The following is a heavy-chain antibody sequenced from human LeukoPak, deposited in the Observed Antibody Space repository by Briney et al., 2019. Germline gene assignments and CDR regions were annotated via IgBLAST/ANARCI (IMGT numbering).Heavy chain of an antibody. J-gene: IGHJ4*02. CDR1: GFTFSDAY. CDR3: TRVRHGDYFDP. D-gene: IGHD4-17*01. V-gene: IGHV3-72*01. Sequence: GGSLRLSCAASGFTFSDAYMDWVRQAPGKGLQWVGRIRNKPHGYTTDYAASVKGRFTISKDDSKKSLFLQMNSLKTEDTAVYYCTRVRHGDYFDPWGLGTLVTVSS. CDR2: IRNKPHGYTT.